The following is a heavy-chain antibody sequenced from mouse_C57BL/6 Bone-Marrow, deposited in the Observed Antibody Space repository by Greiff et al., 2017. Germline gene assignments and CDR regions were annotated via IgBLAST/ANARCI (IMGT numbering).Heavy chain of an antibody. CDR1: GYTFTSYG. CDR2: IYPRSGNT. D-gene: IGHD1-1*01. V-gene: IGHV1-81*01. J-gene: IGHJ1*03. Sequence: QVQLQQSGAELARPGASVKLSCKASGYTFTSYGISWVKQRTGQGLEWIGEIYPRSGNTYYNEKFKGKATLTADKSSSTAYMALSSLTSEDSSVDVSARYYYGSPWYFDVWGTGTTVTVSS. CDR3: ARYYYGSPWYFDV.